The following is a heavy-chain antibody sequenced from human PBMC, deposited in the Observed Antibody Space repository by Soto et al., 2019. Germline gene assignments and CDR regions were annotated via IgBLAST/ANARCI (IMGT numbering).Heavy chain of an antibody. CDR1: GFILSSYG. CDR2: ISSSSSNI. V-gene: IGHV3-21*01. D-gene: IGHD3-22*01. Sequence: GGSLRLSCTASGFILSSYGMNWVRQAPGKGLEWVSSISSSSSNIYYADSVEGRFTISRDNAKNSLYLQMNSLRAEDTAVYYCARGMAYYYDTSAYYYDYWGQGTLVTVSS. J-gene: IGHJ4*02. CDR3: ARGMAYYYDTSAYYYDY.